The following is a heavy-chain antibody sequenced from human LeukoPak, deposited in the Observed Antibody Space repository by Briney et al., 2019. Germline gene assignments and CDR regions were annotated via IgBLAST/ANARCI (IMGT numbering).Heavy chain of an antibody. J-gene: IGHJ4*02. V-gene: IGHV4-34*01. D-gene: IGHD3-3*01. Sequence: GEINHSGSTNYNPSLKSRVTISVDTPKNQFSLKLSSVTAADTAVYYCARVEVTIFGVMRDYWGQGTLVTVSS. CDR2: INHSGST. CDR3: ARVEVTIFGVMRDY.